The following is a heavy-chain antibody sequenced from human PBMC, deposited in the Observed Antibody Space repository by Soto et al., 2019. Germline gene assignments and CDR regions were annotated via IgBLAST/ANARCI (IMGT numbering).Heavy chain of an antibody. CDR1: GFTFSSYW. J-gene: IGHJ4*02. V-gene: IGHV3-7*01. Sequence: GGSLRLSCAASGFTFSSYWMSWVRQAPGKGLEWVANIKQDGSEKYYVDSVKGRFTISRDNAKNSLYLQMNSLRAEDTAVYYCASNLVYLERTEGGYWGQGTLVTVSS. CDR2: IKQDGSEK. D-gene: IGHD1-1*01. CDR3: ASNLVYLERTEGGY.